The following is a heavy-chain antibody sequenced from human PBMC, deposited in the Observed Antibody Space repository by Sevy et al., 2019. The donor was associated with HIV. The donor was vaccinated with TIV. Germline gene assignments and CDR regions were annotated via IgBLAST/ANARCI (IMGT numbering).Heavy chain of an antibody. Sequence: ASVKVSRKVSGYTLIEFSMHWVRQAPGKGLEWMGGFDPEDGETIYAQRFQGRVTMTEDTSTDTAYMELSSLRSEDMAVYYCATGLPGEYVDCSSCYSDYFAYWGQGTLVTVSS. V-gene: IGHV1-24*01. CDR3: ATGLPGEYVDCSSCYSDYFAY. D-gene: IGHD2-15*01. J-gene: IGHJ4*02. CDR1: GYTLIEFS. CDR2: FDPEDGET.